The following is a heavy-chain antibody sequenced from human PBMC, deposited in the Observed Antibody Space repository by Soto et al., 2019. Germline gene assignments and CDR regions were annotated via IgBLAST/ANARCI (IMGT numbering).Heavy chain of an antibody. CDR2: ISSSISTM. V-gene: IGHV3-48*02. J-gene: IGHJ4*02. CDR1: GFTFSSYS. Sequence: EVQLVESGGGLVQPGGSLRLSCAASGFTFSSYSMNWVRQAPGKGLEWLSYISSSISTMHYADSVKGRFTISRDNAKNSLYLQINSLRDEDTAVYYCAREFRDTAVADFDYWGQGTLVTVSS. D-gene: IGHD5-18*01. CDR3: AREFRDTAVADFDY.